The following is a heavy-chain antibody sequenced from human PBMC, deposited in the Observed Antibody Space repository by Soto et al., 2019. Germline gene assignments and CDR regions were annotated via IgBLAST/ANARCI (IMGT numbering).Heavy chain of an antibody. D-gene: IGHD5-18*01. CDR2: IDPSDSYT. CDR3: ARTSMQSRGYSYGHGGMDV. CDR1: GYSFTSYV. V-gene: IGHV5-10-1*01. J-gene: IGHJ6*02. Sequence: KVSCKGSGYSFTSYVISWVRQMPGKGLEWMGRIDPSDSYTNYSPSFQGHVTISADKSISTAYLQWSSLKASDTAMYYCARTSMQSRGYSYGHGGMDVWGQGTTVTVSS.